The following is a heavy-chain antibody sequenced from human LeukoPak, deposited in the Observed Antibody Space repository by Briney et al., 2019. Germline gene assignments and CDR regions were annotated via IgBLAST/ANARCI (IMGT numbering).Heavy chain of an antibody. J-gene: IGHJ4*02. CDR3: AKDSGSYYVGY. CDR1: GGSISTYY. CDR2: IHYTENT. D-gene: IGHD1-26*01. Sequence: SETLSLTCTVSGGSISTYYWSWIRQPPGKGLEWMGYIHYTENTDYNPSLKSRVTISVDTSKNQFSLKLNSVTAADTAVYYCAKDSGSYYVGYWGQGTLVTVSS. V-gene: IGHV4-59*01.